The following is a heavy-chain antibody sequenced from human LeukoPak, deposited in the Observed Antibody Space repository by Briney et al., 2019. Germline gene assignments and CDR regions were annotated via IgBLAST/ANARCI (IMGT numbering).Heavy chain of an antibody. J-gene: IGHJ5*02. CDR1: GFTFSSYS. D-gene: IGHD4-17*01. V-gene: IGHV3-48*01. CDR3: AKFSYGDYVA. CDR2: ISSSSSTI. Sequence: PGGSLRLSCAASGFTFSSYSMNWVRQAPGKGLEWVSYISSSSSTIYYADSVKGRFIISRDNAKNTLSLQMTSLRFDDTALYYCAKFSYGDYVAWGPGTLVTVSS.